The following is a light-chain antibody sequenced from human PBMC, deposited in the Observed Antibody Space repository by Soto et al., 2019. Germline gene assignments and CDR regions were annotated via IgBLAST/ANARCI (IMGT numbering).Light chain of an antibody. CDR3: SSYTTAFFYV. J-gene: IGLJ1*01. V-gene: IGLV2-14*01. CDR2: GVT. Sequence: QSALTQPASVSGSPGQSITISCTGSSSDIGAFNYVAWYQQHPGKAPQLIIHGVTNRPSGVSSRFSGSKSDYTASLTISGLQAEDEADYYCSSYTTAFFYVFGPGTKLTVL. CDR1: SSDIGAFNY.